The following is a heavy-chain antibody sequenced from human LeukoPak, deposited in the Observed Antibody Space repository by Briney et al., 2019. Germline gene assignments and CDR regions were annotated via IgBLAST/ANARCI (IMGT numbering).Heavy chain of an antibody. CDR2: INHSGST. D-gene: IGHD4-11*01. Sequence: PSETLSLTCAVYGGSFSGYYWSWIRQPPGKGLGWIGEINHSGSTNYNPSLKSRVTISVDTSKNQFSLKLSSVTAADTAVYYCARYSNSTTYFDYWGQGTLVTVSS. CDR1: GGSFSGYY. J-gene: IGHJ4*02. V-gene: IGHV4-34*01. CDR3: ARYSNSTTYFDY.